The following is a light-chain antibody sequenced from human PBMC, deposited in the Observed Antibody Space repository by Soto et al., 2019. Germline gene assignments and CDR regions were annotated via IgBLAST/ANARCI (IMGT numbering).Light chain of an antibody. J-gene: IGKJ2*01. V-gene: IGKV1-5*03. CDR1: QSIDTW. CDR2: KAS. Sequence: DIQMTQSPSTLSASVGDRVTITCRASQSIDTWLAWHQQKPGKAPKLLISKASSLESGVPSRFSGSGSGTEFTLTISSLQPDDFGIYYCQQTYISPHTFGQGTKVDIK. CDR3: QQTYISPHT.